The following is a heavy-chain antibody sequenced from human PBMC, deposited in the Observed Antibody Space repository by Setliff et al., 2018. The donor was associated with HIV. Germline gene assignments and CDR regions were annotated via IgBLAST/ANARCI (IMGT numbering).Heavy chain of an antibody. Sequence: GASVKVSCKAPGGTFSSYTINWVRQAPGQGLEWMGGIIPIFGTANYAQKFQGRVTITTDESTSTAYMELSSLRSEDTALYYCARTREMVRGVITPAFDYWGLGTLVTVSS. J-gene: IGHJ4*02. D-gene: IGHD3-10*01. V-gene: IGHV1-69*05. CDR3: ARTREMVRGVITPAFDY. CDR2: IIPIFGTA. CDR1: GGTFSSYT.